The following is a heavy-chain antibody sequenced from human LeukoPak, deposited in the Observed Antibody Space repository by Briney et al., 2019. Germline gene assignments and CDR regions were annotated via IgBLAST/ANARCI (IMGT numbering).Heavy chain of an antibody. Sequence: GRSLRLSCTASEFTFGDHAMSWVRKAPGKGLEWVGFIRSRAYGGTTEYAPAVKGRFLISRDDSKSIAYLHMNSLKTEDTAVYYCARGPIQQWLYNGMDVWGQGTTVSVSS. CDR1: EFTFGDHA. J-gene: IGHJ6*02. D-gene: IGHD5-18*01. CDR2: IRSRAYGGTT. CDR3: ARGPIQQWLYNGMDV. V-gene: IGHV3-49*04.